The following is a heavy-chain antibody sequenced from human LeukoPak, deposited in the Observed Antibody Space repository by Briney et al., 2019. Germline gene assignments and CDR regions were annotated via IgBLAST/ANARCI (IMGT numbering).Heavy chain of an antibody. V-gene: IGHV3-23*01. CDR3: ARLDYYDGSGYFGPDY. D-gene: IGHD3-22*01. CDR1: GFTFSIYA. Sequence: PGGSLRLSCAASGFTFSIYAMCWVRHAPGKGLEWVSDITGSGGSTYYADSVKGRFTISRDNSKNTLCMHMNSLTMEDTAVYYCARLDYYDGSGYFGPDYWGQGTLVTVAS. J-gene: IGHJ4*02. CDR2: ITGSGGST.